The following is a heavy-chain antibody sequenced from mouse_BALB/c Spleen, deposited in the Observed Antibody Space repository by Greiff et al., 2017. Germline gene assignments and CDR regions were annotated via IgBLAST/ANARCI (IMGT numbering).Heavy chain of an antibody. D-gene: IGHD6-1*01. Sequence: EVKLMESGAELVKPGASVKLSCTASGFNIKDTYMHWVKQRPEQGLEWIGRIDPANGNTKYDPKFQGKATITADTSSNTAYLQLSSLTSEDTAVYYCATLWGGAMDYWGQGTSVTVSS. V-gene: IGHV14-3*02. J-gene: IGHJ4*01. CDR1: GFNIKDTY. CDR3: ATLWGGAMDY. CDR2: IDPANGNT.